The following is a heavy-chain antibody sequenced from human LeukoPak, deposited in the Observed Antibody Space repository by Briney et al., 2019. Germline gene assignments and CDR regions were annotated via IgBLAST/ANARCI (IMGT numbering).Heavy chain of an antibody. CDR1: GFTFSSYA. CDR2: ISYDGSNK. CDR3: AKDRRTTVTTSYFDY. D-gene: IGHD4-11*01. V-gene: IGHV3-30*18. Sequence: GGSLRLSCAASGFTFSSYAMSWVRQAPGKGLEWVAVISYDGSNKYYADSVKGRFTISRDNSKNTLYLQMNSLRAEDTAVYYCAKDRRTTVTTSYFDYWGQGTLVTVSS. J-gene: IGHJ4*02.